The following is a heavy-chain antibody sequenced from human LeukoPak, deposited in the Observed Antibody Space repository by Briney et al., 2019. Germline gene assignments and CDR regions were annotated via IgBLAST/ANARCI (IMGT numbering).Heavy chain of an antibody. Sequence: APVKVSCKASGYTFTSYFMHWVRQAPGHGLEWMGIINPSGGSTTYARKFQGRVTMARDTSTSTVYTELSSLRSEDTAVYYCARGTSFSSSSDYWGQGTLVTVSS. J-gene: IGHJ4*02. CDR3: ARGTSFSSSSDY. V-gene: IGHV1-46*01. CDR1: GYTFTSYF. CDR2: INPSGGST. D-gene: IGHD6-6*01.